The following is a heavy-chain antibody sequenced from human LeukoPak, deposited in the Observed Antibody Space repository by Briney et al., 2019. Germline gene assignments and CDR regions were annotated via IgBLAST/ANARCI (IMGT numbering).Heavy chain of an antibody. V-gene: IGHV1-8*01. Sequence: ASVKVSCKASGYTFTSYDINWVRQGTGQGLELMGWMNPNSGNTGYAQKFQGRVTMTRNTSISTAYMELSSLRSEDTAVYYCARGQGYYGSGTLGGNWFDPWGQGTLVTVSS. CDR1: GYTFTSYD. CDR3: ARGQGYYGSGTLGGNWFDP. D-gene: IGHD3-10*01. CDR2: MNPNSGNT. J-gene: IGHJ5*02.